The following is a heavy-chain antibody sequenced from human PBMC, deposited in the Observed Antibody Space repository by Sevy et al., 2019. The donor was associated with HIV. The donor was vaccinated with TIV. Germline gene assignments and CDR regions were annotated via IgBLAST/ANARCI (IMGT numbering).Heavy chain of an antibody. J-gene: IGHJ6*02. CDR1: GFTFSDHY. CDR2: TRNKANSYTT. D-gene: IGHD4-4*01. CDR3: ARVLPTQVTWPYYYYGMDV. Sequence: GGSLRLSCAASGFTFSDHYMDWVRQAPGKGLEWVGRTRNKANSYTTEYAASVKGRFTISRDDSKNSLYLQMNSLKTEDTAVYYCARVLPTQVTWPYYYYGMDVWGQGTTVTVSS. V-gene: IGHV3-72*01.